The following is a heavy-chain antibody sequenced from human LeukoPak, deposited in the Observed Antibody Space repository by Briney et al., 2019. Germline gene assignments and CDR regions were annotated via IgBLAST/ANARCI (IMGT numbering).Heavy chain of an antibody. CDR1: GFTFSSYS. D-gene: IGHD5-24*01. CDR2: ISSSRSYI. V-gene: IGHV3-21*01. CDR3: AREEEDQLQFWAYYYYYGMDV. J-gene: IGHJ6*02. Sequence: GGSLRLSCAASGFTFSSYSMNWVRQAPGKGLEWVSSISSSRSYIYYADSVKGRFTISRDNAKNSLYLQMNSLRAEDTAVYYCAREEEDQLQFWAYYYYYGMDVWGQGTTVTVSS.